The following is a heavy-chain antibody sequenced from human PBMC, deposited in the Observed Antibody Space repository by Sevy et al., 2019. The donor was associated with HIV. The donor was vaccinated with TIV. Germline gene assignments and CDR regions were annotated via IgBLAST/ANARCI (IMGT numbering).Heavy chain of an antibody. D-gene: IGHD2-2*02. CDR3: AKDMGGVGDCSSTSCYILDAFDV. Sequence: GGSLRLSCAASGFTFDDYAMHWVRQAPGKGLEWVSGISWNSGSIGYADSVKGRFTISRDNAKNSLYLQMNSLRAEATALYYCAKDMGGVGDCSSTSCYILDAFDVWGQGTMVTVSS. V-gene: IGHV3-9*01. CDR2: ISWNSGSI. J-gene: IGHJ3*01. CDR1: GFTFDDYA.